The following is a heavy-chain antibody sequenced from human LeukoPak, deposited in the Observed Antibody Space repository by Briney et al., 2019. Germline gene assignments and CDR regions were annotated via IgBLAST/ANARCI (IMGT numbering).Heavy chain of an antibody. CDR3: ARAPRDGNSMDF. CDR1: GGSINSYY. CDR2: IYYSGST. J-gene: IGHJ4*02. D-gene: IGHD5-24*01. Sequence: SETLSLTCTVSGGSINSYYWSWIRQPPEKGLEWLGYIYYSGSTNYNPSLKSRVTISIDTSKNQFSLNLTSVAAADTAVYYCARAPRDGNSMDFWGRGTLVTVSS. V-gene: IGHV4-59*01.